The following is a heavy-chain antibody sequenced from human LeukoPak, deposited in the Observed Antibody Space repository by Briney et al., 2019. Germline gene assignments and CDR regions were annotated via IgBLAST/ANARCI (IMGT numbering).Heavy chain of an antibody. V-gene: IGHV3-7*01. CDR1: GFTFTNSW. J-gene: IGHJ3*02. Sequence: GGSLRLSCAASGFTFTNSWMTWVRQAPGKGLEWVANIKEGGTDKYYVDSVKGRFTISRDNAKNSLYLQMNDLRAEDTAVYYCATDRSAFDIWGQGTMVTVSS. CDR2: IKEGGTDK. CDR3: ATDRSAFDI.